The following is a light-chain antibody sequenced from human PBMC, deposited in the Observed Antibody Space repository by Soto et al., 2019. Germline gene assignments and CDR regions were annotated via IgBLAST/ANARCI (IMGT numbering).Light chain of an antibody. J-gene: IGLJ1*01. V-gene: IGLV2-14*03. CDR2: EVN. CDR3: SLYSSNNILSYV. CDR1: SNDVGGYKY. Sequence: QSVLTQPASVSGAPGQSITISCTGTSNDVGGYKYVSWYQQRPGTAPKLIMFEVNNRPSGVSDRFSGSRSANTASLTISGLQAQDEADYYCSLYSSNNILSYVFGTGTKLTVL.